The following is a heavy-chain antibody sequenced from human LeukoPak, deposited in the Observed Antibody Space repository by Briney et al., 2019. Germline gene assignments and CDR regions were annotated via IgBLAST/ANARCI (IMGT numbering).Heavy chain of an antibody. V-gene: IGHV4-39*07. Sequence: SETLSLPCTVSGGSISSSSYYWGWIRQPPGKGLEWIGSIYYSGSTYYNPSLKSRVTISVDTSKNQFSLKLSSVTAADTAVYYCARESYDQYYFDYWGQGTLVTVSS. CDR2: IYYSGST. J-gene: IGHJ4*02. CDR3: ARESYDQYYFDY. D-gene: IGHD3-22*01. CDR1: GGSISSSSYY.